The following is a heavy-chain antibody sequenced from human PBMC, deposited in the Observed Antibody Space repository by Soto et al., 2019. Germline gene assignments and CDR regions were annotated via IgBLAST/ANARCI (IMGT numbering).Heavy chain of an antibody. Sequence: GASVKVSCKASGGTFTSYGISWVRQAPGQGLEWMGGIIPIFGTGSYAQKFQGRVTSTADESTSKVYMDLSSLRSEDTAVYYCARGRNYYDSSSYYDAADMWGQGTMVTVSS. CDR2: IIPIFGTG. CDR3: ARGRNYYDSSSYYDAADM. J-gene: IGHJ3*02. V-gene: IGHV1-69*13. D-gene: IGHD3-22*01. CDR1: GGTFTSYG.